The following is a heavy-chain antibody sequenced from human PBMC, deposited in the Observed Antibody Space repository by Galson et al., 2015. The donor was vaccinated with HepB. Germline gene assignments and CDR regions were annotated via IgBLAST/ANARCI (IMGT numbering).Heavy chain of an antibody. Sequence: SLRLSCAASGFIFTNYGMAWVRQAPGKGLSWISAISGSGDSIYYAESVKGRITISRDQSKNTLSLQMNNLRADDSGVYYCASEAPDCGGDCYSEYWGQGVLVTVSS. CDR2: ISGSGDSI. D-gene: IGHD2-21*02. CDR1: GFIFTNYG. CDR3: ASEAPDCGGDCYSEY. V-gene: IGHV3-23*01. J-gene: IGHJ4*02.